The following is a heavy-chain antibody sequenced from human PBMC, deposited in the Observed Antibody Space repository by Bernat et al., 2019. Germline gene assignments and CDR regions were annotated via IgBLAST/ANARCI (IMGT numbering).Heavy chain of an antibody. V-gene: IGHV3-30*18. Sequence: QVQLVESGGGVVQPGRSLRLSCAASGFTFSSYGMHWVRQAPGKGLEWVAVISYDGSNKYYADSVKGRFTISRDNSKNTLYLQMNSLRAKDTAVYYCAKSYGFGEPSFGMDVWGQGTTVTVSS. CDR3: AKSYGFGEPSFGMDV. CDR2: ISYDGSNK. CDR1: GFTFSSYG. D-gene: IGHD3-10*01. J-gene: IGHJ6*02.